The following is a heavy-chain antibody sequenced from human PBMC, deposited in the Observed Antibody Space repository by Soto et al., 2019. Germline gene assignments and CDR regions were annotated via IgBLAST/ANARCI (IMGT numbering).Heavy chain of an antibody. CDR1: GFTFSSYW. CDR2: IKQDGSVK. CDR3: VRAVGGSDSH. D-gene: IGHD5-12*01. V-gene: IGHV3-7*01. Sequence: EVQLVESGGGLVQPGGSLRLSCAASGFTFSSYWMSWVRQAPGKGLEWVANIKQDGSVKYYVDSVKGRFTISRDNAERSLYLQMNSLRAGDAGSYYCVRAVGGSDSHWGQGTLVTVSS. J-gene: IGHJ4*02.